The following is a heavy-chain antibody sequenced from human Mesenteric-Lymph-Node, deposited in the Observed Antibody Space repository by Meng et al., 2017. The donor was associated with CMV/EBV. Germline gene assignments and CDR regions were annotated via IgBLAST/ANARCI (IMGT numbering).Heavy chain of an antibody. V-gene: IGHV1-2*06. Sequence: CKASPHTFTGNYVHWVRQAPGQGLEWMGRIKPNTGVTNYGQKFQGRVTLTLDTSVSTAYMELTSLTSDDTAVYYCASPGYSAYGMDVWGQGTTVTVSS. CDR3: ASPGYSAYGMDV. CDR1: PHTFTGNY. D-gene: IGHD3-22*01. CDR2: IKPNTGVT. J-gene: IGHJ6*02.